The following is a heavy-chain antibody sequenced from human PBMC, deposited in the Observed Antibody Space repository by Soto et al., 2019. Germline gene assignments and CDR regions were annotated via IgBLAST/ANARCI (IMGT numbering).Heavy chain of an antibody. J-gene: IGHJ4*02. Sequence: GESLKISCKGSGYSFTSYWISWVRQMPGKGLEWMGRIDPSDSYTNYSPSFQGRFTISRDNSKNTLYLQMNSLRPEDTSVYYCAREYSLAVVAPGYWGQGILVTVSS. V-gene: IGHV5-10-1*01. D-gene: IGHD3-22*01. CDR1: GYSFTSYW. CDR3: AREYSLAVVAPGY. CDR2: IDPSDSYT.